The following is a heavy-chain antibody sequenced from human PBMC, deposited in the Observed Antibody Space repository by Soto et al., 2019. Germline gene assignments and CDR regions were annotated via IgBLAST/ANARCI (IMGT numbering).Heavy chain of an antibody. Sequence: SGPTLMNPTQTLTLACTFSGFSLSTSGAGVGWIRQPAGKALEWLALISWKDDKRYNPGLKSRLSITKDTSKSQVVLSLTNVDPVDTATYFCAHRYGGNFYRWYFDFWGQGTLVTVSS. CDR1: GFSLSTSGAG. V-gene: IGHV2-5*01. J-gene: IGHJ4*02. CDR2: ISWKDDK. D-gene: IGHD4-17*01. CDR3: AHRYGGNFYRWYFDF.